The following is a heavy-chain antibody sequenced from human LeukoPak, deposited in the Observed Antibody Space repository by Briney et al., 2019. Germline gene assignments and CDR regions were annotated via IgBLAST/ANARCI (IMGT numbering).Heavy chain of an antibody. CDR2: INTGNGNT. J-gene: IGHJ6*02. CDR1: GYTFTSYA. D-gene: IGHD6-6*01. CDR3: ARLDEYSSSSRYYGMDV. V-gene: IGHV1-3*04. Sequence: ASVKVSCKASGYTFTSYAMHWVRQAPGQRLECMGWINTGNGNTKYSQKFQGRVTITRDTSASTAYMDLSSLRSEDTAVYYCARLDEYSSSSRYYGMDVWGQGTTVTVSS.